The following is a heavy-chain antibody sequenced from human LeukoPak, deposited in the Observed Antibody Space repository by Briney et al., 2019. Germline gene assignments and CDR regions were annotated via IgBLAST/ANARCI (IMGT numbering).Heavy chain of an antibody. CDR2: IKQDGSEK. CDR3: ARRSPLGAFDI. J-gene: IGHJ3*02. CDR1: GLTFSSYW. Sequence: GGSLRLSCAASGLTFSSYWMTWVRQAPGKGLEWVANIKQDGSEKYYVDSVKGRFTISRDNAKNSLYLQMNSLRAEDTSVYYCARRSPLGAFDIWGQGTMVTVSS. D-gene: IGHD3-10*01. V-gene: IGHV3-7*04.